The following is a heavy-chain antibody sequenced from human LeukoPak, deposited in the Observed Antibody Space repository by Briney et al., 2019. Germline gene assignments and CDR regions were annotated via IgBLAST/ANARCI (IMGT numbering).Heavy chain of an antibody. CDR2: INPNSGGT. Sequence: ASVKVSCKASGYTFTGYYMHCVRQAPGQGLEWMGRINPNSGGTNYAQKFQGRVTMTRDTSISTAYMELSRLRSDDTAVYYCAREVAYCGGDCYFALWGQGTLVTVSS. V-gene: IGHV1-2*06. J-gene: IGHJ4*02. CDR1: GYTFTGYY. D-gene: IGHD2-21*02. CDR3: AREVAYCGGDCYFAL.